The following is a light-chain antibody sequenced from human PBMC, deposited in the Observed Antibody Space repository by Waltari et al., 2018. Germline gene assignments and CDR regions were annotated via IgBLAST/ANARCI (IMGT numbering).Light chain of an antibody. J-gene: IGKJ2*01. CDR1: QGISSY. CDR2: AAS. V-gene: IGKV1-8*01. CDR3: QQYYSYPRTT. Sequence: AIRMTQSPSSLSASTGDRVPIPCRASQGISSYLAWYQQKPGKAPKLLIYAASTLQSGVPSRFSGSGSGTDFTLTSSCLQSEDFATYYCQQYYSYPRTTFGQGTKLAIK.